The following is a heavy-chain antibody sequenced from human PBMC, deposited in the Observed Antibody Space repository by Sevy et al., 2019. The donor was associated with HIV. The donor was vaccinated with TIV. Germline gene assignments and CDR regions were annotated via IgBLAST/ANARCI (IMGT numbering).Heavy chain of an antibody. V-gene: IGHV4-31*03. CDR3: ARDLSDDSSGYSNAFDI. Sequence: SETLSLTCTVSGGSISSGGYYWSWIRQHPEKGLEWIGYIYYSGSTYYNPSLKSRVTISVDTSKNQFSLKLSSVTAADTAVYYCARDLSDDSSGYSNAFDIWGQGTMVTVSS. J-gene: IGHJ3*02. CDR2: IYYSGST. CDR1: GGSISSGGYY. D-gene: IGHD3-22*01.